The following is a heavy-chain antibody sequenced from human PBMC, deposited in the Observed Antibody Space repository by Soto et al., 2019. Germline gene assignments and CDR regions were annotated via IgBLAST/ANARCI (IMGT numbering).Heavy chain of an antibody. CDR3: ARATYYDFWSGYAGKAFDI. Sequence: QVQLQESGPGLVKPSGTLSLTCAVSGGSISSSNWWSWVRQPPGKGLEGSGEIYHSGSTNYNPSLKSRVTLSVDKSKHQFSLKLSSVTAADTAVYYCARATYYDFWSGYAGKAFDIWGQGTMVTVSS. V-gene: IGHV4-4*02. J-gene: IGHJ3*02. D-gene: IGHD3-3*01. CDR2: IYHSGST. CDR1: GGSISSSNW.